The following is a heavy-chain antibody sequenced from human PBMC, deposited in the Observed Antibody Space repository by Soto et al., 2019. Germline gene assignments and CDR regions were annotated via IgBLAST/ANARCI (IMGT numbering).Heavy chain of an antibody. CDR2: VYWDDDK. D-gene: IGHD3-10*01. J-gene: IGHJ4*02. CDR1: GFSIRTSGVG. V-gene: IGHV2-5*02. CDR3: AHSHVLLSFAFDS. Sequence: QITLKESGPTLVKPTQTLTLTCTFSGFSIRTSGVGVGWIRQPPGKALEWLALVYWDDDKRYSPSLKNRLTITKDISTNQVVLTMTNMDPADTATYFCAHSHVLLSFAFDSWGQGTLVSVSS.